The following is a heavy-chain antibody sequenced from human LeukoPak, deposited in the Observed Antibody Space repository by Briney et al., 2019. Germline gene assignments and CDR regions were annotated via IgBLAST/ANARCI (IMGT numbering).Heavy chain of an antibody. Sequence: SETLSLTCTVSGVSISSYYCSWIRQPPGKGLEWIGYISTSGSTDYSPSLKSRVTISVDRSKNQCSLNLSSVTAADTAVYYCAGHDEGSGWYRSYFDLWGRGTLVIVSS. CDR1: GVSISSYY. CDR3: AGHDEGSGWYRSYFDL. V-gene: IGHV4-4*09. D-gene: IGHD6-19*01. J-gene: IGHJ2*01. CDR2: ISTSGST.